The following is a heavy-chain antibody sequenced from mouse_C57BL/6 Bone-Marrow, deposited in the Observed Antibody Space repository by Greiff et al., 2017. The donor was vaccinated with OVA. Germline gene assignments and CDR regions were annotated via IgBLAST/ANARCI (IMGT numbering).Heavy chain of an antibody. D-gene: IGHD1-1*01. CDR1: GYTFTSYW. J-gene: IGHJ4*01. CDR3: ARSGITTVEGDFAMDY. CDR2: IYPGSGRT. Sequence: VQLQQPGAELVKPGASVKMSCKASGYTFTSYWITWVKQRPGQGLEWIGDIYPGSGRTNYNEKFKSKATLTVDTSYSTAYMQRSSLTSEDSAVYYCARSGITTVEGDFAMDYWGQGTSVTVSS. V-gene: IGHV1-55*01.